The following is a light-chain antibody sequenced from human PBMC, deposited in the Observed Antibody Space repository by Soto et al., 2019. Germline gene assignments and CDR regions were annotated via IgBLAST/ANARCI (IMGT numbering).Light chain of an antibody. J-gene: IGKJ5*01. Sequence: DIQLTQSPSFLSPSIVESVTITCRASQGISSYLAWYQQKPGKAPKLLIYAASTLQSGVPSRFSGSGSGTDFTLTISSLQPEDFATYYCQQLNSYPITFGQGTRLEIK. CDR2: AAS. CDR1: QGISSY. V-gene: IGKV1-9*01. CDR3: QQLNSYPIT.